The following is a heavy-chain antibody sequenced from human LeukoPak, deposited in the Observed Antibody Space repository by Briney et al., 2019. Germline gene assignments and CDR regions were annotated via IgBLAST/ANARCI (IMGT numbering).Heavy chain of an antibody. CDR3: ARSLWFGELTYYFDY. V-gene: IGHV3-23*01. Sequence: GGSLRLSCAASGFTFSSYAMSWVRQAPGKGLEWVSAISGSGGSTYYADSVKGRFTISRDNSKNTLYPQMNSLRAEDTAVYYCARSLWFGELTYYFDYWGQGTLVTVSS. D-gene: IGHD3-10*01. CDR2: ISGSGGST. J-gene: IGHJ4*02. CDR1: GFTFSSYA.